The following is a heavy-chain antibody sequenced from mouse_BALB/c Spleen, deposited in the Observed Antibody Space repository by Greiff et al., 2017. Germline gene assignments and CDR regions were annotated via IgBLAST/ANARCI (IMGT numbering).Heavy chain of an antibody. CDR3: ARASTVPDY. CDR1: GYSITSDYA. CDR2: ISYSGST. Sequence: EVKLQESGPGLVKPSQSLSLTCTVTGYSITSDYAWNWIRQFPGNKLEWMGYISYSGSTSYNPSLKSRISITRDTSKNQFFLQLNSVTTEDTATYYCARASTVPDYWGQGTTLTVSS. V-gene: IGHV3-2*02. J-gene: IGHJ2*01. D-gene: IGHD1-1*01.